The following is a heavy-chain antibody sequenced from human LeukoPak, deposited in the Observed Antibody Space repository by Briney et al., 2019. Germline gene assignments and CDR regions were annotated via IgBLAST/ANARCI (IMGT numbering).Heavy chain of an antibody. D-gene: IGHD2/OR15-2a*01. CDR2: IYYSGST. CDR1: GGSISSYY. V-gene: IGHV4-59*01. Sequence: SETLSLTCTVSGGSISSYYWSWIRQPPGKGLGWIGYIYYSGSTNYNPSLKSRVTISVDTSKNQFSLKLSSVTAADTAVYYCAKGGSTNFYYGDVWGQGTTVTVSS. J-gene: IGHJ6*02. CDR3: AKGGSTNFYYGDV.